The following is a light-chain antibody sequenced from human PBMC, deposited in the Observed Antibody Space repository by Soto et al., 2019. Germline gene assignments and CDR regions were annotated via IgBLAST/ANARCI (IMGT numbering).Light chain of an antibody. Sequence: QSVLTQPPSASGTPGQRVTISCSGSNSNSGSNTVNWYQQLPGTAPKLLIYSNNQRPSGVPDRFSDSKSGPSASLAISGLQSEDEADYYCASWDVSLNGVVFGGGTKLTVL. CDR3: ASWDVSLNGVV. CDR1: NSNSGSNT. J-gene: IGLJ2*01. V-gene: IGLV1-44*01. CDR2: SNN.